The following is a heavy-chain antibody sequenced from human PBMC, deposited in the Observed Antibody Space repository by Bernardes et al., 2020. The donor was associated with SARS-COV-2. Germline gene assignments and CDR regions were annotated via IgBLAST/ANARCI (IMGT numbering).Heavy chain of an antibody. V-gene: IGHV3-23*01. J-gene: IGHJ4*02. D-gene: IGHD3-22*01. Sequence: GGSLRLSCAASGFTFSSYAMAWVRQAPGKGLEWVSGISGSGGSTYHADSVKGRFTISRDNSKNTLYLQMNSLRAEDTALYYCAKRPNYYDSSGYYLTDWGQGTLVTVSS. CDR1: GFTFSSYA. CDR2: ISGSGGST. CDR3: AKRPNYYDSSGYYLTD.